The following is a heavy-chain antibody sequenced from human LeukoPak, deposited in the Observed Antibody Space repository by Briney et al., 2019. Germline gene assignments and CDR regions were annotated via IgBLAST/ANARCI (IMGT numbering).Heavy chain of an antibody. Sequence: GGSLRLSCAASEFTFSTYSMNWVRQAPGKGLEWVSSISTSSSYIYYADSVKGRFTISRDNAKNSLYLQMNSLRAEDTAVYYCARDQEYSSSSWDWFDPWGQGTLVTVSS. D-gene: IGHD6-6*01. CDR2: ISTSSSYI. V-gene: IGHV3-21*01. CDR3: ARDQEYSSSSWDWFDP. J-gene: IGHJ5*02. CDR1: EFTFSTYS.